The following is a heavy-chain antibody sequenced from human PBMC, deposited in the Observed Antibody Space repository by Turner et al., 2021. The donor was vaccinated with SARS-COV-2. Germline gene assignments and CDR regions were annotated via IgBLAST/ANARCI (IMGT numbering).Heavy chain of an antibody. Sequence: EVQLVESGGGWVQPGRSLRLSCAASGFKFDDYAMHWVRQAPGKGLEWVSGISWNSASMDYADSVKGRFTISRDNAKNSLYLQMNSLRAEDSALYYCAKEALNGYNSHWGRGTLVTVSS. CDR1: GFKFDDYA. V-gene: IGHV3-9*01. CDR3: AKEALNGYNSH. J-gene: IGHJ4*02. D-gene: IGHD5-12*01. CDR2: ISWNSASM.